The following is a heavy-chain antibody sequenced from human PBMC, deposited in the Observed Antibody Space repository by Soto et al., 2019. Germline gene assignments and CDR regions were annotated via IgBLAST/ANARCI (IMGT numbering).Heavy chain of an antibody. V-gene: IGHV4-59*08. J-gene: IGHJ3*02. CDR2: IYYSGST. CDR3: ASLEEDIVVVPAGTYDAFDI. Sequence: SETLSLTCTVSGGSISSYYWSWIRQPPGKGLEWIGYIYYSGSTNYNPSLKSRVTISVDTSKNQFSLKLSSVTAADTAVYYCASLEEDIVVVPAGTYDAFDIWGQVTMVTVSS. CDR1: GGSISSYY. D-gene: IGHD2-2*01.